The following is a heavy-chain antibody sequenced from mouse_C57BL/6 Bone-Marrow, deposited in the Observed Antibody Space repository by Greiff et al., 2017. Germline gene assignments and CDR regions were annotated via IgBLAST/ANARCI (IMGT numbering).Heavy chain of an antibody. CDR2: ISDGGSYT. CDR1: GFTFSSYA. Sequence: EVQLVESGGGLVKPGGSLKLSCAASGFTFSSYAMSWVRQTPEQRLEWVATISDGGSYTYYPDNVKGRFTISRDNAKNNLYLQMSHLTSEDTAVYYCSSFGAPAWFAYWGQGTLVTVSA. J-gene: IGHJ3*01. CDR3: SSFGAPAWFAY. V-gene: IGHV5-4*01. D-gene: IGHD3-1*01.